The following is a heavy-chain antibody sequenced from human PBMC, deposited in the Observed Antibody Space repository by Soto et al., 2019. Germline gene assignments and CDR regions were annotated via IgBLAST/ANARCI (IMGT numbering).Heavy chain of an antibody. CDR2: IYWDDDK. V-gene: IGHV2-5*02. CDR3: ARIFCAGGNCYRRGGFYYGMDV. J-gene: IGHJ6*02. CDR1: GFSLTTGGMG. Sequence: QITLKESGPTLVQPTQTLTLTCSCSGFSLTTGGMGVGWIRQPPGKALEWLALIYWDDDKGYSPSLKSRLTIIKDLSKNPVVLTMIKVDEEDKATYYCARIFCAGGNCYRRGGFYYGMDVWGQGTTVPVSS. D-gene: IGHD2-21*02.